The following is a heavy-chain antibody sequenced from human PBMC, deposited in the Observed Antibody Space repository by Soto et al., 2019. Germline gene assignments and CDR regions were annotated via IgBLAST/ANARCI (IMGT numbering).Heavy chain of an antibody. CDR3: ARTPNNLINSQSKNYYFDY. Sequence: QLQLQESGSGLVKPSQTLSLTCAVSGGSISSGGYSWSWIRQPPGKGLEWIGYIYHSGSTYYNPSLKSRVTISVDRSKNQFSLKLSSVTAADTAVYYCARTPNNLINSQSKNYYFDYWGQGTLVTVSS. J-gene: IGHJ4*02. CDR2: IYHSGST. V-gene: IGHV4-30-2*01. D-gene: IGHD3-10*01. CDR1: GGSISSGGYS.